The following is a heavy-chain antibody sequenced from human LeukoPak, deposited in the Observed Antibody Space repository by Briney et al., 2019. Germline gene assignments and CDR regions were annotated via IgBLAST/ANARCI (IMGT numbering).Heavy chain of an antibody. Sequence: PSETLSLTCAVSGGSISSYYWRWIRQPPGKGLEWIGYIYYSGSTNYNPSLKSRVTISVDTSKNQFSLKLSSVTAADTAVYYCARVAAAGRTPAAFDIWGQGTMVTVSS. CDR1: GGSISSYY. D-gene: IGHD6-13*01. V-gene: IGHV4-59*01. CDR3: ARVAAAGRTPAAFDI. J-gene: IGHJ3*02. CDR2: IYYSGST.